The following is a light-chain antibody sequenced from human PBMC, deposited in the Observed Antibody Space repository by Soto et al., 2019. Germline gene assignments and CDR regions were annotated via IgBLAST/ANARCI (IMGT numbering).Light chain of an antibody. Sequence: DIQMTQSPSTLSASVGDRVTITCRASQSISSSLAWYQQKPGKAPNLLIYDASNLESGVPSISSVSVSGTEFTLTNSSLPLDDFATYYCQTFSTNSAFGQVTRVEIK. V-gene: IGKV1-5*01. CDR2: DAS. CDR1: QSISSS. CDR3: QTFSTNSA. J-gene: IGKJ1*01.